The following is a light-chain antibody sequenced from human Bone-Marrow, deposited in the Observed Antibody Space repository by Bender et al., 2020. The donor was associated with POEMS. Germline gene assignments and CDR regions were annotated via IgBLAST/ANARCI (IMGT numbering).Light chain of an antibody. J-gene: IGLJ3*02. Sequence: QSALTQPASVSGSPGHSITISCTGTSSDVGIYNYVSWYQQHPGKAPKLMIYDVNHRPSGVSHRFSGSKSGNTASLTISGLQAEDEADYYCSSYAISSTPWVFGGGTKLTVL. CDR2: DVN. CDR3: SSYAISSTPWV. V-gene: IGLV2-14*03. CDR1: SSDVGIYNY.